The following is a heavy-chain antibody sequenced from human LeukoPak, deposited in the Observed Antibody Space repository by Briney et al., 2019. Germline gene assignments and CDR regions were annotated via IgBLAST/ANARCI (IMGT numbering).Heavy chain of an antibody. J-gene: IGHJ5*02. CDR3: VFGQQLVLRGFDP. D-gene: IGHD6-13*01. Sequence: SETLSLTCAVYGGSFSGYYWSWIRQPPGKGLEWIGVIYPSGSTDYNPSLKSRLTISVETYKNQFSLKLSSEPAADAPVYYCVFGQQLVLRGFDPWGQGTLLTVSS. CDR2: IYPSGST. V-gene: IGHV4-34*01. CDR1: GGSFSGYY.